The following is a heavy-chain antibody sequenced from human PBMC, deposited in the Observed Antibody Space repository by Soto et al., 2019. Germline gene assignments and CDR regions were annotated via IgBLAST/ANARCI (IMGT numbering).Heavy chain of an antibody. D-gene: IGHD6-19*01. CDR1: GYTFTSYA. Sequence: ASVKVSCKASGYTFTSYAMHWVRQAPGQRLEWMGWINAGNVNTKYSQKFQGRVTITRDTSASTAYMELSSLRSEDTAVYYCARGGGWYVWFDPWGQGTLVTVSS. CDR2: INAGNVNT. J-gene: IGHJ5*02. CDR3: ARGGGWYVWFDP. V-gene: IGHV1-3*01.